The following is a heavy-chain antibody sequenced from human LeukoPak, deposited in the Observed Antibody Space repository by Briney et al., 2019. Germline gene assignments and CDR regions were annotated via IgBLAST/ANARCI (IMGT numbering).Heavy chain of an antibody. CDR3: ARDIVSSGWYRGFDT. CDR1: RFTVTNKY. D-gene: IGHD6-19*01. J-gene: IGHJ5*02. Sequence: GGSLRLSCAASRFTVTNKYISWVRQAPGKGLEWVSVIYSGGSTYYGESVKGRFTMTRDNSKNTFYLQMNSLRAEDTAVYYCARDIVSSGWYRGFDTWGQGVLVTVSS. CDR2: IYSGGST. V-gene: IGHV3-53*01.